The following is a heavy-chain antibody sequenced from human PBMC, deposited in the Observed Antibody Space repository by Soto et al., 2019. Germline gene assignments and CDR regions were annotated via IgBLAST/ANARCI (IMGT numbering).Heavy chain of an antibody. Sequence: GGSLRLSCAASGFTFSNYAMSWVRQGPGKGLEWVSAISGGGASTYYADSVKGRFTISRDSSKNTLYLQMNSLRAEDTAVYYCAKDGGVVIPFDYWGQGTLVTVSS. D-gene: IGHD3-3*01. V-gene: IGHV3-23*01. J-gene: IGHJ4*02. CDR2: ISGGGAST. CDR3: AKDGGVVIPFDY. CDR1: GFTFSNYA.